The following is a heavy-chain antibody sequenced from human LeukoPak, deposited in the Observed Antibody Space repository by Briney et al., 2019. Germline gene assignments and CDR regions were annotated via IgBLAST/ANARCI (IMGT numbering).Heavy chain of an antibody. J-gene: IGHJ4*02. V-gene: IGHV3-11*06. CDR1: GFTFSDYY. Sequence: GGSLRLSCAASGFTFSDYYMSWIRQAPGKGLEWVSYISSSSSYTNYADSVKGRFTISRDNAKNSLYLQMNNLRAEDTAVYYCARATMVRGVNHFDYWGQGTLVIVSS. CDR2: ISSSSSYT. CDR3: ARATMVRGVNHFDY. D-gene: IGHD3-10*01.